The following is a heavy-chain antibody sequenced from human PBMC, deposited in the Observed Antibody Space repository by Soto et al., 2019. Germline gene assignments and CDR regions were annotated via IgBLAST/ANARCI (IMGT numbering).Heavy chain of an antibody. CDR3: ARHAGSYPPGDY. V-gene: IGHV5-51*01. J-gene: IGHJ4*02. CDR1: GYSFTSCW. CDR2: LYPGDSDT. D-gene: IGHD2-2*02. Sequence: CRGSGYSFTSCWIGCVRTQPGKGLEWMGILYPGDSDTRYSPSFQGQVTISADKSISTAYLQWSSLKASDTAMYYCARHAGSYPPGDYWGQGTLVTSPQ.